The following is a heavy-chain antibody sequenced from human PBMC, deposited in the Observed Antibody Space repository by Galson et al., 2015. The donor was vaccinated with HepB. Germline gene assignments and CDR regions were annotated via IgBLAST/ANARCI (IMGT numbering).Heavy chain of an antibody. CDR1: GFTFSSYA. CDR2: ISGSGDST. CDR3: AKLGWPSFDY. J-gene: IGHJ4*01. D-gene: IGHD6-19*01. Sequence: SLRLSCAASGFTFSSYAMSWVRQAPGKGLEWVSVISGSGDSTYYADSVKGRFTISRDNSKNTLYLQMNSLRADDTAVYFCAKLGWPSFDYWGPGTLVTVSS. V-gene: IGHV3-23*01.